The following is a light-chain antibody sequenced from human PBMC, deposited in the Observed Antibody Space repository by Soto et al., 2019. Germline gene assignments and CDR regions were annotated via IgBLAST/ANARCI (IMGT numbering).Light chain of an antibody. CDR3: QTYNRAPLS. CDR2: GAS. Sequence: DIQMTQSPSSLSASVGDRVTITCRMSHDINNYLAWYQQKPGKVPKLLIYGASTLHSGVPSRFSGSGSGTDFTLTISRLQPGDAGIYYCQTYNRAPLSFGGGTKVDIK. CDR1: HDINNY. J-gene: IGKJ4*01. V-gene: IGKV1-27*01.